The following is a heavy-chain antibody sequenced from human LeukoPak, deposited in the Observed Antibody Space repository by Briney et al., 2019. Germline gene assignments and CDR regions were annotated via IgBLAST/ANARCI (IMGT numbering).Heavy chain of an antibody. D-gene: IGHD6-19*01. CDR1: GFAFSSFA. J-gene: IGHJ6*03. V-gene: IGHV3-23*01. CDR2: INGGGNTT. CDR3: TKELHVAVAVADYYYFYMDV. Sequence: GGSLRLSCAASGFAFSSFAMGWVRQSPGKGLEWLSTINGGGNTTFYSDSVKGRFTISRDNSRNTLYLHMDSLRPDDTATYYCTKELHVAVAVADYYYFYMDVWGRGTAVTVSS.